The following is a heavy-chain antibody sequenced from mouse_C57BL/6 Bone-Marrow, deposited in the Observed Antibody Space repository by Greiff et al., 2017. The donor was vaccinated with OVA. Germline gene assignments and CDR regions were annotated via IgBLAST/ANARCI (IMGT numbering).Heavy chain of an antibody. CDR2: IHPNSGST. D-gene: IGHD1-1*01. Sequence: QVQLKQPGAELVKPGASVKLSCKASGYTFTSYWMHWVKQRPGQGLEWIGMIHPNSGSTNYNEKFKSKATLTVDKSSSTAYMQLSSLTSEDSAVYYCARIRYYSYFDYWGQGTTLTVSS. CDR1: GYTFTSYW. J-gene: IGHJ2*01. V-gene: IGHV1-64*01. CDR3: ARIRYYSYFDY.